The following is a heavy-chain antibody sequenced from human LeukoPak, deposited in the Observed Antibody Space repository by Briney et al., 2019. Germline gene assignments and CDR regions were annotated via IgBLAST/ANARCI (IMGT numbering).Heavy chain of an antibody. CDR3: ARDFTPPHCTTPNCPRGGWFDP. D-gene: IGHD2-8*01. J-gene: IGHJ5*02. Sequence: ASVKVSCKAYDYTFASYGISWVRQAPGQGLEWMGWINPNNGNTRYAENLQGRVTMTTDISTSTAYMELRSLRSDDTAIYYCARDFTPPHCTTPNCPRGGWFDPWGQGTLVTVSP. V-gene: IGHV1-18*01. CDR2: INPNNGNT. CDR1: DYTFASYG.